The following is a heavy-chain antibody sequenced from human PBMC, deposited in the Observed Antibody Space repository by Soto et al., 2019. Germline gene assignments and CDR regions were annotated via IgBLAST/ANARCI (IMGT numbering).Heavy chain of an antibody. D-gene: IGHD5-12*01. V-gene: IGHV1-69*13. CDR3: ASGIVATTPTYYYYGMDA. CDR2: IIPIFGTA. CDR1: GGTFSSYA. Sequence: SVKVSCKASGGTFSSYAISWVRQAPGQGLEWMGGIIPIFGTANYAQKFQGRVTITADESTSTAYMELSSLRSEDTAVYYCASGIVATTPTYYYYGMDAWGQGTTVTVSS. J-gene: IGHJ6*02.